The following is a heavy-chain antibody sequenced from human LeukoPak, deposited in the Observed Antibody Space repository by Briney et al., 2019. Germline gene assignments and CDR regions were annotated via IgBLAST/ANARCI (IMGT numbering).Heavy chain of an antibody. Sequence: PSETLSLTCAVYGGSFSGYYWSWIRQPPGKGLEWIGEINHSGSTNYNPSLKSRVTISVDTSKNQFSLKLSSVTAADTAVYYCARAVVVPAFDYYYMDVWGKGTTVTVSS. CDR2: INHSGST. D-gene: IGHD2-2*01. CDR3: ARAVVVPAFDYYYMDV. V-gene: IGHV4-34*01. CDR1: GGSFSGYY. J-gene: IGHJ6*03.